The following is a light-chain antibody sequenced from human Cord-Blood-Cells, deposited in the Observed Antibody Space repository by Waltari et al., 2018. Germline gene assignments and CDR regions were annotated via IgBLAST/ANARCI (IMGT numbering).Light chain of an antibody. Sequence: QSVLTQPPSVSGAPGQRVTISCTGSSSKNGAGYDVHWYQQLPGTAPKLLIYGNSNRPSGVPDRFSGSKSGTSASLAITGLQAEDEADYYCQSYDSSLSGSVFGGGTKLTVL. CDR2: GNS. J-gene: IGLJ3*02. V-gene: IGLV1-40*01. CDR3: QSYDSSLSGSV. CDR1: SSKNGAGYD.